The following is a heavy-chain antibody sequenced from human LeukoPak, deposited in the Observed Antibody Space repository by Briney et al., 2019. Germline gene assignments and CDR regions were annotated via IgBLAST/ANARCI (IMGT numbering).Heavy chain of an antibody. CDR2: ISYDGSNK. J-gene: IGHJ4*02. CDR1: GFTFSSYA. Sequence: TGGSLRLSCAASGFTFSSYAMHWVRQAPGKGLEWVAVISYDGSNKYYADSVKGRFTISRDNSKNTLYLQMNSLRAEDTAVYYCARAATQNGSGYYWAYLDYWGQGTLVTVSS. CDR3: ARAATQNGSGYYWAYLDY. D-gene: IGHD3-22*01. V-gene: IGHV3-30-3*01.